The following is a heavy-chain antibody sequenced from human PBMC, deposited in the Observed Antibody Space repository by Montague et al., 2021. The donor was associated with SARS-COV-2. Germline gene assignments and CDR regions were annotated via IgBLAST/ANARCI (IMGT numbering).Heavy chain of an antibody. J-gene: IGHJ6*02. CDR1: LHCIISPNR. Sequence: SETLSLTCAVALHCIISPNRRNWVRQTPGQGLLWIGEIYYTGNTNYNPSLKSRVTIFIDKSKNHFSLQLSSVTAADTAVYYCARGGTYHYGMDVWGQGTTVAVSS. CDR3: ARGGTYHYGMDV. D-gene: IGHD3-16*01. V-gene: IGHV4-4*02. CDR2: IYYTGNT.